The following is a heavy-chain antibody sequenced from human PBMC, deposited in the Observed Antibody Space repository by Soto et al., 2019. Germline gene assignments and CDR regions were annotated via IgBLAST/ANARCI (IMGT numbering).Heavy chain of an antibody. CDR2: INHSGST. D-gene: IGHD5-12*01. V-gene: IGHV4-34*01. J-gene: IGHJ5*02. CDR1: GGSFSGYY. CDR3: ARARFGYSGYDGYNWFDP. Sequence: KTSETLSLTCAVYGGSFSGYYWSWIRQPPGKGLEWIGEINHSGSTNYNPSLKSRVTISVDTSKNQFSLKLSSVTAADTAVYYCARARFGYSGYDGYNWFDPWGQGTLVTVSS.